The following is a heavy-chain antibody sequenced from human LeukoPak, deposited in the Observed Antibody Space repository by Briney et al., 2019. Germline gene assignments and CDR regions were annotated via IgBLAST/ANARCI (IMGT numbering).Heavy chain of an antibody. CDR1: GYTFTSYD. V-gene: IGHV1-8*01. CDR3: AKNYYGLGKRFRPPYGMDV. D-gene: IGHD3-10*01. CDR2: MNPNSGNT. Sequence: GASVKVSCKASGYTFTSYDINWVRQATGQGLEWMGWMNPNSGNTGYAQKFQGRVTMTRNTSISTAYMELSSLRSEDTAVYYYAKNYYGLGKRFRPPYGMDVWGQGTTVTVSS. J-gene: IGHJ6*02.